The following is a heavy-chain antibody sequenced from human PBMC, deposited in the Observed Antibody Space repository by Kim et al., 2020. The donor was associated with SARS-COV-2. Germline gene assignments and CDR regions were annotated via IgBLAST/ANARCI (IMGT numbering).Heavy chain of an antibody. Sequence: SETLSLTCAVYGGSFSGYYWSWIRQPPGKGLEWIGEINHSGSTNYNPSLKSRVTISVDTSKNQFSLKLSSVTAADTAVYYCARGLRRPFGGVYYFDYWGQGTLVTVSS. CDR1: GGSFSGYY. CDR3: ARGLRRPFGGVYYFDY. CDR2: INHSGST. D-gene: IGHD2-8*02. J-gene: IGHJ4*02. V-gene: IGHV4-34*01.